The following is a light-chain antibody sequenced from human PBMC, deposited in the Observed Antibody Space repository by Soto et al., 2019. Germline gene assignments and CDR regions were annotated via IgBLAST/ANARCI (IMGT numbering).Light chain of an antibody. CDR3: ISFTSSNTGV. CDR1: SSDIGAYNY. CDR2: DVS. Sequence: QSALTQPASVSGSPGQSITISCTGTSSDIGAYNYVSWYQQHPGKAPKLMIYDVSNRPSEVSDRFSGSKSGNTASLTISGLQAEDEADYYCISFTSSNTGVFGGGTKLTVL. J-gene: IGLJ2*01. V-gene: IGLV2-14*03.